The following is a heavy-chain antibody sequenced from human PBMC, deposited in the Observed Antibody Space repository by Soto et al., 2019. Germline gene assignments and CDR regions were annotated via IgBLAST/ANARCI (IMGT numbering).Heavy chain of an antibody. CDR1: GGSISTYY. Sequence: SETLSLTCTVSGGSISTYYWSWIRQPPGKGLEWIGYIYYSGSANYNPSLRSRVTISVDTSKNQFSLNLSSVTAADTAVYYCARAPHYYDSSGYDHWGQGTLVTVPQ. CDR2: IYYSGSA. CDR3: ARAPHYYDSSGYDH. V-gene: IGHV4-59*01. D-gene: IGHD3-22*01. J-gene: IGHJ4*02.